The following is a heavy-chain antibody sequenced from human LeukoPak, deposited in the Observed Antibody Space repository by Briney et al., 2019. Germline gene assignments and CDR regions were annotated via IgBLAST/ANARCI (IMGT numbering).Heavy chain of an antibody. CDR1: GGSISSGGYY. Sequence: SETLSLTCTVSGGSISSGGYYWSWIRQPPGKGLEWIGYIYHSGSTYYNPSLKSRVTISVDRSKNQFSLKLSSVTAADTAVYYCASLESLYSNYDPLGYWGQGTLVTVSS. CDR2: IYHSGST. CDR3: ASLESLYSNYDPLGY. D-gene: IGHD4-11*01. J-gene: IGHJ4*02. V-gene: IGHV4-30-2*01.